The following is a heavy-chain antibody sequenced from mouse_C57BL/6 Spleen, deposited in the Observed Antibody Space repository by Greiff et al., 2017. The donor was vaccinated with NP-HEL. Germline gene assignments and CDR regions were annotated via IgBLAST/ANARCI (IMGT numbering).Heavy chain of an antibody. D-gene: IGHD1-1*01. Sequence: VKLQESGAELVKPGASVKMSCKASGYTFTTYPIEWVKQNHGKSLEWIGNFHPYNDDTKYNEKFKGKATLTVEKSSSTVYLELSRLTSDDSAVYYCARGYYGRSFDYWGQGTTLTVAS. CDR3: ARGYYGRSFDY. CDR2: FHPYNDDT. CDR1: GYTFTTYP. V-gene: IGHV1-47*01. J-gene: IGHJ2*01.